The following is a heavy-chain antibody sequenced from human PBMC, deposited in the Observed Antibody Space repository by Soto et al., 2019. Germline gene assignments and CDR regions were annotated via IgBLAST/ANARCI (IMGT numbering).Heavy chain of an antibody. CDR1: GGSISSSSYY. CDR2: IYYSGST. J-gene: IGHJ3*02. Sequence: SETLSLTCTVSGGSISSSSYYWGWIRQPPGKGLEWVGSIYYSGSTYYNPSLKSRVTISVDTSKNQFSLKLSSVTAADTAVYYCARLGYSYDDAFDIWGQGTMVTVSS. CDR3: ARLGYSYDDAFDI. D-gene: IGHD5-18*01. V-gene: IGHV4-39*01.